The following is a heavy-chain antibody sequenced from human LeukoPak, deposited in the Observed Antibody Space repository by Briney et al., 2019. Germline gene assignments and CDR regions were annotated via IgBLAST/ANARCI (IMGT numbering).Heavy chain of an antibody. CDR2: MNPNSGNT. Sequence: ASVKVSCKASGYILTSYDINWVRQATGQGLEWMGWMNPNSGNTGYAQKFQGRVTMTRNTSISTAYMELSSLRSEDTAVYYCARGRGQSQFWFDPWGQGTLVTVSS. V-gene: IGHV1-8*02. CDR1: GYILTSYD. J-gene: IGHJ5*02. D-gene: IGHD6-25*01. CDR3: ARGRGQSQFWFDP.